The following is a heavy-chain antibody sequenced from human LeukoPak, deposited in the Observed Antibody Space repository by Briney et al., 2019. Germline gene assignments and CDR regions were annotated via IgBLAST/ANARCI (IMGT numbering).Heavy chain of an antibody. CDR2: INPNSGGT. D-gene: IGHD1-7*01. CDR3: ARDRSNWNYDIVSRFDH. CDR1: GGTFSSYA. J-gene: IGHJ5*02. Sequence: ASVKVSCKASGGTFSSYAISWVRQAPGQGLEWMGRINPNSGGTNYAQKFQGRVTMTRDTSISTAYMELSRLRSDDTAVYYCARDRSNWNYDIVSRFDHWGQGTLVTVSS. V-gene: IGHV1-2*06.